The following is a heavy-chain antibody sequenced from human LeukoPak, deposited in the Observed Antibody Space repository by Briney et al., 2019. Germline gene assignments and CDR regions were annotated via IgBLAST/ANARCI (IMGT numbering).Heavy chain of an antibody. J-gene: IGHJ4*02. V-gene: IGHV3-7*01. Sequence: PAGSLRLSCAASGFTFSSYWMSWVRQAPGKGLEWVANIKQDGSEKYYVDSVRGRFTISRDNAKNSLYLQMNSLRAEDTAVYYCARDDSSGYYPLYYFDYWGQGTLVTVSS. CDR2: IKQDGSEK. D-gene: IGHD3-22*01. CDR1: GFTFSSYW. CDR3: ARDDSSGYYPLYYFDY.